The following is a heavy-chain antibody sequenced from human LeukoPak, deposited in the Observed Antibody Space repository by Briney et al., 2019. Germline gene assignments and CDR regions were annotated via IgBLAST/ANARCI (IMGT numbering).Heavy chain of an antibody. V-gene: IGHV3-7*01. Sequence: PGGSLRLSCAASGFTLTNYYMSWGRHAPGEGRWWGSHIHKHGSEKSYVEYVKGRFNISRENAKNSLYLQMNSLRVEDTAVYYCARDKVTYWGRGTLVTVSS. CDR1: GFTLTNYY. CDR3: ARDKVTY. J-gene: IGHJ4*02. CDR2: IHKHGSEK.